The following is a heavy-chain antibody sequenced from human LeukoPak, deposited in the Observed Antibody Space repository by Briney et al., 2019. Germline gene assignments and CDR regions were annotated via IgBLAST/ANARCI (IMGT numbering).Heavy chain of an antibody. CDR1: GGSFSGYY. CDR2: INHSGST. V-gene: IGHV4-34*01. Sequence: SETLSLTCAVYGGSFSGYYWSWIRQPPGKGLEWIGEINHSGSTNYNPSLKSRVTISVDTSKNQFSLKLSSVTAADTAVYYCARGLTYYDFWSGYSPYYFDYWGQGTLVTVSS. D-gene: IGHD3-3*01. J-gene: IGHJ4*02. CDR3: ARGLTYYDFWSGYSPYYFDY.